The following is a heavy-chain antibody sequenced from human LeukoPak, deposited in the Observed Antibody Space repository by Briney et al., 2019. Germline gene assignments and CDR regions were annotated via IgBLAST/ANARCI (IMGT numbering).Heavy chain of an antibody. V-gene: IGHV1-18*01. Sequence: ASVKVSFKASAYRFTNYGNTWVRQAPGQGLQWMGWISTYNTNTNYAQKLQVRVTMTTDTSTSTAYMELSKLRDDDAAVYYCARDESSGSYGPNFDYWGQGTLVTVSS. CDR2: ISTYNTNT. CDR1: AYRFTNYG. CDR3: ARDESSGSYGPNFDY. D-gene: IGHD1-26*01. J-gene: IGHJ4*02.